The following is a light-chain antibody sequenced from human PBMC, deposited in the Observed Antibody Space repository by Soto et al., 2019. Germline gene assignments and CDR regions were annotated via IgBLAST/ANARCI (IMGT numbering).Light chain of an antibody. V-gene: IGKV3-15*01. Sequence: EVAMTQSPATLSVSPGERVTFSCRASQSVTTNLAWYQHKPGQSPRLLISGASTGASGIPPRFSGSGSGTEFTLTIDRLQSADFAVYYCQQYDRWPVTFGGGTKVDIK. CDR3: QQYDRWPVT. J-gene: IGKJ4*01. CDR1: QSVTTN. CDR2: GAS.